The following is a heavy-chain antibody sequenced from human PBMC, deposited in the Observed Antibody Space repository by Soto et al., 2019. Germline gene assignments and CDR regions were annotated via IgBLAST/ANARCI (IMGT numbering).Heavy chain of an antibody. Sequence: QVQLVQSGAEVKKPGASVKVSCKASRYTFTSYGMHWVRQAPGQRLEWMGWINAGNGDTKYSQKFQGRITITRDTSARTVYMELSSLRSEDTAVYYCARDGAVAGNINFDCWGQGTLVTVSS. CDR2: INAGNGDT. D-gene: IGHD6-19*01. J-gene: IGHJ4*02. V-gene: IGHV1-3*01. CDR1: RYTFTSYG. CDR3: ARDGAVAGNINFDC.